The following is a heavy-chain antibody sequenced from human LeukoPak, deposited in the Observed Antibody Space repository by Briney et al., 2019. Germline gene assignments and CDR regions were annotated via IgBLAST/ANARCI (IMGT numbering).Heavy chain of an antibody. V-gene: IGHV3-30*18. J-gene: IGHJ4*02. CDR3: AKDIWVTTGIDY. CDR1: GFTFSSYG. CDR2: ISYDGSNK. Sequence: PGRSLRLSCAASGFTFSSYGMHWVRQAPGKGLEWVAVISYDGSNKYYADSVKGRFTISRDNSKNTLYLQMNSLRAEDTAVYYCAKDIWVTTGIDYWGQGTLATVSS. D-gene: IGHD4-17*01.